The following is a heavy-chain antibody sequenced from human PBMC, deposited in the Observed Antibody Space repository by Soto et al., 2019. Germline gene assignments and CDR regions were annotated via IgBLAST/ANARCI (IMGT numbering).Heavy chain of an antibody. CDR1: GGTFSSYA. Sequence: QVQLVQSGAEVKKPGSSVKVSCKASGGTFSSYAISWVRQAPGQGLEWMGGIIPIFGTANYAQKFQGRVTITAXXSXSXXYMELSSLRSEDTAVYYCARAPRAFYDSSGYSPGDWGQGTLVTVSS. CDR2: IIPIFGTA. CDR3: ARAPRAFYDSSGYSPGD. V-gene: IGHV1-69*12. D-gene: IGHD3-22*01. J-gene: IGHJ4*02.